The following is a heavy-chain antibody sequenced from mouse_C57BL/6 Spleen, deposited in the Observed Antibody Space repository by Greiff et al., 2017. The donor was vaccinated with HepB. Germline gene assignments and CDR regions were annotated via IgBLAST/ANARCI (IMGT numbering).Heavy chain of an antibody. J-gene: IGHJ3*01. CDR3: ARGKITTVPWFAY. V-gene: IGHV1-64*01. CDR1: GYTFTSYW. Sequence: QVQLQQPGAELVKPGASVKLSCKASGYTFTSYWMHRVKQRPGQGLEWIGMIHPNSGSTNYNEKFKSKATLTVDKSSSTAYMQLSSLTSEDSAVYYCARGKITTVPWFAYWGQGTLVTVSA. CDR2: IHPNSGST. D-gene: IGHD1-1*01.